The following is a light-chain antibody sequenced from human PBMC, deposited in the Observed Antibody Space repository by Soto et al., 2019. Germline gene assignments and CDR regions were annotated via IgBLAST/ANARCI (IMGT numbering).Light chain of an antibody. J-gene: IGKJ2*01. CDR3: QQYNSYPYT. CDR2: KAS. V-gene: IGKV1-5*03. CDR1: QSISSW. Sequence: DIQMTQSPSTLSASVGDRVTITCRASQSISSWLAWYQQKPGKAPKLLIYKASSLETGVPSRFSGSGSGTEFTLTISSLQPDDFTTYYCQQYNSYPYTFGQGTKLEIK.